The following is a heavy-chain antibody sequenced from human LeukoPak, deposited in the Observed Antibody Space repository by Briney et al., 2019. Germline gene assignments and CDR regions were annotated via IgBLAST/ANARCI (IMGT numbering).Heavy chain of an antibody. V-gene: IGHV5-51*01. CDR2: IYPGDSDT. CDR3: ARRFKTYYYDSSGYSITSDAFDI. J-gene: IGHJ3*02. Sequence: GESLKISCKGSGYSFTSYWIGWVRQMPGKGLEWMGIIYPGDSDTRYSPSFQGQVTISADKSISTAYLQWSSLKASDTAMYYCARRFKTYYYDSSGYSITSDAFDIWGQGTTVTVSS. D-gene: IGHD3-22*01. CDR1: GYSFTSYW.